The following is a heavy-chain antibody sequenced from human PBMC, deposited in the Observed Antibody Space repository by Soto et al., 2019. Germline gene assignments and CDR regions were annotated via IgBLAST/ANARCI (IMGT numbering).Heavy chain of an antibody. CDR3: AKEGGYYGSGSYSVGENYYGMDV. CDR2: ISYDGSNK. D-gene: IGHD3-10*01. Sequence: QVQLVESGGGVVQTGRSLRLSCAASGFTFSSYGMHWVRQAPGKGLEWVAVISYDGSNKYYADSVKGRFTISRDNSKNPLYLQMTSLRAEYTAVYYCAKEGGYYGSGSYSVGENYYGMDVWGQGTTVTVSS. V-gene: IGHV3-30*18. CDR1: GFTFSSYG. J-gene: IGHJ6*02.